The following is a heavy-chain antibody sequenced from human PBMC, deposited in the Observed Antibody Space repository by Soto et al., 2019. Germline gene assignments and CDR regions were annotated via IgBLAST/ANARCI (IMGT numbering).Heavy chain of an antibody. CDR2: IYSDGRT. V-gene: IGHV3-53*02. CDR3: ARCSGWYGQCYFDC. D-gene: IGHD6-13*01. CDR1: GFIVSSSY. J-gene: IGHJ4*02. Sequence: DVQLVETGGGLIQPGGSLRLSCAASGFIVSSSYMSWVRQAPGKGLAWVSVIYSDGRTYYADSVKGRFTISRDNSKNTLYLQMNSRSAEDTAVYYCARCSGWYGQCYFDCWGQGTLVTVSS.